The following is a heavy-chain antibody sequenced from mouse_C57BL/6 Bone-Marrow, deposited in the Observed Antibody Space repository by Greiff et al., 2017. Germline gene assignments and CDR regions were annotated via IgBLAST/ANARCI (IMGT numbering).Heavy chain of an antibody. D-gene: IGHD4-1*01. J-gene: IGHJ3*01. V-gene: IGHV1-54*01. CDR3: ARSKNWDSWFAY. CDR1: GYAFTNYL. Sequence: QVQLQQSGAELVRPGTSVKGSCKASGYAFTNYLIEWVKQRPGQGLEWIGVINPGSGGTNYNEKFKGKATLTAEKSSSTAYMQLSSLTSEDSAVYFCARSKNWDSWFAYWGQGTLVTVSA. CDR2: INPGSGGT.